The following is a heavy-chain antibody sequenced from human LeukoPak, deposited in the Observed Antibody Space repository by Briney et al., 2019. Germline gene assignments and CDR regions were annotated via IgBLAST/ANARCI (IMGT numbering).Heavy chain of an antibody. V-gene: IGHV4-59*12. Sequence: SETLSLTCAVYGGSFSGYYWSWIRQPPGKGLEWIGYIYYSGSTNYNPSLKSRVTISVDTSKNQFSLKLSSVTAADTAVYYCARVGEVAAAGTLSYWGQGTLVTVSS. J-gene: IGHJ4*02. D-gene: IGHD6-13*01. CDR1: GGSFSGYY. CDR3: ARVGEVAAAGTLSY. CDR2: IYYSGST.